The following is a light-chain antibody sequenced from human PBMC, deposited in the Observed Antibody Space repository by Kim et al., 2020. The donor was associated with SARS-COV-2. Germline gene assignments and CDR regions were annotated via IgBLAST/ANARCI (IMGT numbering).Light chain of an antibody. J-gene: IGLJ2*01. Sequence: QSALTQPASVSGSPGQSITISCTGTSSDVGSYNLVSWYQQHPGKAPKLMIYEVSRRPSGVSDRFSGSKSGNTASLTISGLQSEDEADYFCCSYAGSNNLFGGGTQLTVL. CDR2: EVS. CDR3: CSYAGSNNL. V-gene: IGLV2-23*02. CDR1: SSDVGSYNL.